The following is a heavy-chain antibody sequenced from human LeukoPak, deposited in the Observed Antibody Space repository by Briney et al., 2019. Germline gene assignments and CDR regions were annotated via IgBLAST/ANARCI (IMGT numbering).Heavy chain of an antibody. V-gene: IGHV1-69*01. D-gene: IGHD3-10*01. Sequence: SVKVSYKASGGTFSSYAISWVRQAPGQGLEWMGGIIPIFGTANYAQKFQGRVTITADESTSTAYMELSSLRSEDTAVYYCARGSYGSGSYYIHYYYGMDVWGKGTTVTVSS. CDR1: GGTFSSYA. J-gene: IGHJ6*04. CDR2: IIPIFGTA. CDR3: ARGSYGSGSYYIHYYYGMDV.